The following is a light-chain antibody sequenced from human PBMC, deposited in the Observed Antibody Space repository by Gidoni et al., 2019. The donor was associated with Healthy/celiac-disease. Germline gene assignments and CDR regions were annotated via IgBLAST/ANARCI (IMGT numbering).Light chain of an antibody. J-gene: IGLJ2*01. CDR2: ENN. V-gene: IGLV1-51*02. CDR3: GTWDSSLSAEVV. CDR1: SSNIGNNY. Sequence: QSVLTQPPSVSAAPGQKVTISCSGSSSNIGNNYVSWYQQLPGTAPKLLIYENNKRPSGIPDRFSGSKSGTSPTLGITGLQTGDEADYYCGTWDSSLSAEVVFGGGTKLTVL.